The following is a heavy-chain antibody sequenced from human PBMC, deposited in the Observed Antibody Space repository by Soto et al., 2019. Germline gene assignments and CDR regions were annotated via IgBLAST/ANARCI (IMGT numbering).Heavy chain of an antibody. CDR1: GFTFSNYA. V-gene: IGHV3-23*01. D-gene: IGHD2-2*02. CDR3: AKAYREYPYWYFDL. CDR2: ITVSGGTK. Sequence: DVQLLESGGGLVEPGGSLRLSCAASGFTFSNYAMSWVRQAPGRGLEWVSSITVSGGTKAYADSVKGRLTISRDNSKNTLSLQMNSLTAEDTALYYCAKAYREYPYWYFDLWGRGTLVTVSS. J-gene: IGHJ2*01.